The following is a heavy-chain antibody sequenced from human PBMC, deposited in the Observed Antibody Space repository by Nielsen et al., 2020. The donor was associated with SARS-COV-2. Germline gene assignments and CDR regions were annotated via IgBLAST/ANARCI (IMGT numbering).Heavy chain of an antibody. J-gene: IGHJ3*01. V-gene: IGHV3-49*04. CDR1: GFSFGEYG. D-gene: IGHD6-25*01. CDR2: IRGQVFGGAK. CDR3: SRVRAGAFDL. Sequence: GESLKISCTTSGFSFGEYGVTWVRQAPGKGLEWVGFIRGQVFGGAKEYAASVKDRFVITRDESKSIMYLQMNSLKTEDTAVYFCSRVRAGAFDLWGQGTMVTVSS.